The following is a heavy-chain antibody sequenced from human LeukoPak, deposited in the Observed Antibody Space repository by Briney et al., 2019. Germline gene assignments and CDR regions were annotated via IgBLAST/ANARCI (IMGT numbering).Heavy chain of an antibody. V-gene: IGHV1-2*02. CDR2: INHNSGGT. J-gene: IGHJ1*01. Sequence: ASVTVSFMSSVYTFTNYYLHWVRQAPGQGLEGMGWINHNSGGTNYAQKFQGRVTMTRDTSISTAYMELSRLRSDDTAEYYCARALYYDSSGYYSSSYYYFQHWGEGTLVTVSS. CDR3: ARALYYDSSGYYSSSYYYFQH. CDR1: VYTFTNYY. D-gene: IGHD3-22*01.